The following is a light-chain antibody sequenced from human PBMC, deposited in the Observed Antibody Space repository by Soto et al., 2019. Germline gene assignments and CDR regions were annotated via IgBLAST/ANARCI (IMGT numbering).Light chain of an antibody. J-gene: IGKJ2*01. Sequence: IQVTQSPSSLSASVGDRVTITSRASQGISSYLAWYQQKPGKAPKLLIYAASTLESGVPSRFSGSGSGTDFTLTISSLQPEDFATDYCQQLNSYPHTFGQGTKLEIK. V-gene: IGKV1-9*01. CDR1: QGISSY. CDR3: QQLNSYPHT. CDR2: AAS.